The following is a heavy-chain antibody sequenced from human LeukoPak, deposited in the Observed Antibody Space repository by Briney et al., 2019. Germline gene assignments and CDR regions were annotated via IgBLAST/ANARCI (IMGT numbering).Heavy chain of an antibody. Sequence: SVKVSCKASGGTFSSYAISWVRQAPGQGLEWIGRITIFGTVNYAQKFQGRVTITADKSTSTAYMELSSLRSEDTAVYYCARDDSSGWLVFDYWGQGTLVTVSS. V-gene: IGHV1-69*06. CDR2: ITIFGTV. J-gene: IGHJ4*02. CDR3: ARDDSSGWLVFDY. CDR1: GGTFSSYA. D-gene: IGHD6-19*01.